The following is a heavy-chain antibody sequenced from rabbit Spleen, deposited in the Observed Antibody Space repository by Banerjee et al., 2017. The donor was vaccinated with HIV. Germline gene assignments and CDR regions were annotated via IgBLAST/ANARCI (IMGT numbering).Heavy chain of an antibody. Sequence: QSLEESGGDLVKPGASLTLTCTASGFSLSSKYNICWVRQAPGKGLEWIACINAAGSGSGWYASWAKGRFTITKTSSTTVTLQMTSLTAADTAAYFCARDDTGDNAWYSNLWGPGTLVTVS. V-gene: IGHV1S40*01. D-gene: IGHD2-1*01. CDR1: GFSLSSKYN. J-gene: IGHJ4*01. CDR3: ARDDTGDNAWYSNL. CDR2: INAAGSGSG.